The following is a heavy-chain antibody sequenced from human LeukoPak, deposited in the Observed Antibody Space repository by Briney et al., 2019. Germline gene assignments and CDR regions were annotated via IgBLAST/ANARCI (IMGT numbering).Heavy chain of an antibody. V-gene: IGHV4-30-4*01. CDR3: ARVLTVTTSHYLDY. CDR1: GGSISSGDYF. Sequence: PSETLSLTCTVSGGSISSGDYFWSWIRQPPGKGLEWIGYMSYSGSTFYNPSLKSRVTISVDTSKNQFSLKLSSMTAADTAVYYCARVLTVTTSHYLDYWGQGTLVTVSS. D-gene: IGHD4-17*01. CDR2: MSYSGST. J-gene: IGHJ4*02.